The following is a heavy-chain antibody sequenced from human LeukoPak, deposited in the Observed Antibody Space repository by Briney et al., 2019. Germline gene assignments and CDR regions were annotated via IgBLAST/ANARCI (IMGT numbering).Heavy chain of an antibody. Sequence: GGSLRLSCAASGFTFSSYSMNWVRQAPGKGLEWVSSISSSSSYIYYADSVKGRFTISRDNAKNSLYLQMNSLRAEDTVVYYCARDPFSSSSSVDYWGQGTLVTVSS. J-gene: IGHJ4*02. CDR2: ISSSSSYI. D-gene: IGHD6-13*01. CDR1: GFTFSSYS. V-gene: IGHV3-21*01. CDR3: ARDPFSSSSSVDY.